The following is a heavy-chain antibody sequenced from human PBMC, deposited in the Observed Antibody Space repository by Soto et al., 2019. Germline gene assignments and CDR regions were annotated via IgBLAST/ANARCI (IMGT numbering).Heavy chain of an antibody. CDR2: ISYDGSNK. D-gene: IGHD5-18*01. CDR3: ARDLVPQAFDSVDV. CDR1: GFTFSSYA. V-gene: IGHV3-30-3*01. J-gene: IGHJ6*02. Sequence: PGGSLRLSCAASGFTFSSYAMHWVRQAPGKGLEWVAVISYDGSNKYYADSVKGRFTISSDNSKNTLYLQMNSLRAEDTAVYYCARDLVPQAFDSVDVWGQGTTVTVSS.